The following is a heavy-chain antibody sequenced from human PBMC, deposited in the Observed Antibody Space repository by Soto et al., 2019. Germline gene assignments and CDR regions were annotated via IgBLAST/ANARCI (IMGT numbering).Heavy chain of an antibody. Sequence: ASVKVSCKASGYTFSSYDINWVRQASGQGLEWMGWMNPNSGNTGYAQKFQGRVTMTRDTSISTAYMELSSLRSDDTAVYYCAGPLNNDEFGYWGQGTLVTGSS. CDR1: GYTFSSYD. CDR3: AGPLNNDEFGY. J-gene: IGHJ4*02. CDR2: MNPNSGNT. V-gene: IGHV1-8*01.